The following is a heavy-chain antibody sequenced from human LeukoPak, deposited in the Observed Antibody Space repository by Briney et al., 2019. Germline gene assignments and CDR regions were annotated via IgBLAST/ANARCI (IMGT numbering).Heavy chain of an antibody. D-gene: IGHD3-22*01. CDR2: INSDGSST. CDR1: GFTFSSYW. Sequence: GGSLRLSCAASGFTFSSYWMHWVRQAPGKGLVWVSRINSDGSSTSYADSVKGRFTISRDNARNTLYLQMNSLRAEDTAVYYCAKGQRGYYDSSGLLDYWGQGTLVTVSS. J-gene: IGHJ4*02. CDR3: AKGQRGYYDSSGLLDY. V-gene: IGHV3-74*01.